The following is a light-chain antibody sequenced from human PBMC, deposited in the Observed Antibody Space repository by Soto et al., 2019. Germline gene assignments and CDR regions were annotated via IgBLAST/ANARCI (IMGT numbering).Light chain of an antibody. J-gene: IGKJ4*01. V-gene: IGKV3D-20*02. CDR3: QQRSKWPLT. CDR1: QSVTSNA. Sequence: EIVLTQSPATLSVSPGERATLSCRAIQSVTSNALAWYQQKPGQAPSLLIYGVSSRATGIPDRFSGSWSGTDFTLTISSLEPEDFAVYYCQQRSKWPLTFGGGTKV. CDR2: GVS.